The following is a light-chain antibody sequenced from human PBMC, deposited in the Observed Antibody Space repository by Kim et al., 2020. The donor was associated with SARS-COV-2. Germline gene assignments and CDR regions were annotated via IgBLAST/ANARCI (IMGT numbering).Light chain of an antibody. CDR2: VAS. Sequence: SLGGRVSISCQANQDIKNYLNWYQRKPGKSLKLLIYVASTLETVVPSRFSGSGSGTDFTLTISRLQPENIATYYCQQYDSISPVTFGGGSKVDIK. CDR1: QDIKNY. J-gene: IGKJ4*01. V-gene: IGKV1-33*01. CDR3: QQYDSISPVT.